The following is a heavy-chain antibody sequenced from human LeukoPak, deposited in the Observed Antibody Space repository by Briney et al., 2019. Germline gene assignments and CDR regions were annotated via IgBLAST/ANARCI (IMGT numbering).Heavy chain of an antibody. CDR3: ARGSYYDSSGYSGVRLFDY. J-gene: IGHJ4*02. D-gene: IGHD3-22*01. CDR1: GYTFTSYG. Sequence: ASVKVSCKASGYTFTSYGISWVRQAPGQGPEWMGWINPNSGGTGYALKFQGRVTMTSDTSISTAYMDLSRLRSDDMAVYYCARGSYYDSSGYSGVRLFDYWGQGTLVTVSS. V-gene: IGHV1-2*02. CDR2: INPNSGGT.